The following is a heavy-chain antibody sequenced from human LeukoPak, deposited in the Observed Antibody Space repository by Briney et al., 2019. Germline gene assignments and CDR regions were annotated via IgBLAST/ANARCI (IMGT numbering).Heavy chain of an antibody. D-gene: IGHD6-13*01. CDR1: GCTFSDYY. CDR3: ARDSSGSWTIYDL. Sequence: GGSLTLSCAASGCTFSDYYKSWVRQAPGKGLEWLSYISSRGSGIFYADSVKGRFTVSRDNAKTSLYLEVSGVRAEDTAVYYCARDSSGSWTIYDLWGQGTLVSVSS. CDR2: ISSRGSGI. J-gene: IGHJ5*02. V-gene: IGHV3-11*01.